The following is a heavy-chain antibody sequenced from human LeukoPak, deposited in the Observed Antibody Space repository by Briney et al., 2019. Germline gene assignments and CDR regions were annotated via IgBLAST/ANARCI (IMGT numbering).Heavy chain of an antibody. CDR3: ARVSSSGYIDS. D-gene: IGHD3-22*01. V-gene: IGHV3-33*01. CDR1: GFMFSSSG. Sequence: GGSLRLSCAASGFMFSSSGMQWVREAPGKRPEWVAAIWYDGSNKYYADSVKGRLIISRDNSKNTLSLQMNSLRAEDAAMYYCARVSSSGYIDSWGQGTLVTVSS. J-gene: IGHJ4*02. CDR2: IWYDGSNK.